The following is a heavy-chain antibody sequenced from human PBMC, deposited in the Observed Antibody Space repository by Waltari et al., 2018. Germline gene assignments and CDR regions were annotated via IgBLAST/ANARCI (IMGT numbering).Heavy chain of an antibody. CDR3: ARRSRFSGSPLGH. J-gene: IGHJ1*01. V-gene: IGHV3-48*03. D-gene: IGHD1-26*01. Sequence: EVQLVESGGGLVQPGGSLGLSGSTLGFHSKSSEMNWVRQAPGKGLEWVSYISTSGNSANYADSVKGRFSISRDNAKNSVDLQMNSLRAEDTAVYYCARRSRFSGSPLGHWGQGSLVIVSS. CDR1: GFHSKSSE. CDR2: ISTSGNSA.